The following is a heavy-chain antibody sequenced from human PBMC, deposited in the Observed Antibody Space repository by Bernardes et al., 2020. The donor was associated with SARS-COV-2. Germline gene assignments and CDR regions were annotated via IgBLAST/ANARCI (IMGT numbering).Heavy chain of an antibody. CDR2: IYYSGST. CDR3: ARNVYYYDSSGYYPVENYFDY. D-gene: IGHD3-22*01. CDR1: GGSISSSSYY. V-gene: IGHV4-39*01. J-gene: IGHJ4*02. Sequence: LSLTCTVSGGSISSSSYYWGWIRQPPGKGLEWIGSIYYSGSTYYNPSLKSRVTISVDTSKNQFSLKLSSVTAADTAVYYCARNVYYYDSSGYYPVENYFDYWGQGTLVTVSS.